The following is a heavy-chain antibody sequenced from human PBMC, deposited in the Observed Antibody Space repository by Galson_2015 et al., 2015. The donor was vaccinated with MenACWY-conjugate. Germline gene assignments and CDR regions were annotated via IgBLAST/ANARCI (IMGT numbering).Heavy chain of an antibody. J-gene: IGHJ4*02. D-gene: IGHD2-15*01. Sequence: PALVKPTQTLTLPCTFSGFSLSTSGVGVGWIRQPPGKALEWLALIYWDDDKRYSPSLRSRLTITKDTSKNHAVLTMTNMDPVDTATYYCSRTGATPGDYWGQGTLVTVSS. CDR1: GFSLSTSGVG. V-gene: IGHV2-5*02. CDR2: IYWDDDK. CDR3: SRTGATPGDY.